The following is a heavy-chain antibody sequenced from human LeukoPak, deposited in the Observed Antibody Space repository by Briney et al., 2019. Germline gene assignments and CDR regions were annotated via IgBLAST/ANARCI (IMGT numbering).Heavy chain of an antibody. J-gene: IGHJ6*02. Sequence: ASVTVSCTASGGTFSSYAISWVRQAPGQGLEWMGGIIPIFGTANYAQKFQGRVTITADESTSTAYMELSSLRSEDTAVYYCARALPYYYDSSGYLYYYYGMDVWGQGTTVTVSS. CDR2: IIPIFGTA. CDR1: GGTFSSYA. CDR3: ARALPYYYDSSGYLYYYYGMDV. V-gene: IGHV1-69*13. D-gene: IGHD3-22*01.